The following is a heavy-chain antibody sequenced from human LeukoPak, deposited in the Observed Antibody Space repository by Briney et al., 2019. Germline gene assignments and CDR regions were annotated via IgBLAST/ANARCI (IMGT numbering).Heavy chain of an antibody. V-gene: IGHV4-59*01. Sequence: SETPSLTCTVSGGSISSYYWNWIRQPPGKGLEWIGYIYYSGSTNYNPSLKSRVTISVDTSKNQFSLKLTSLTAADTAVYYCAKDDWATNCFDPWGQGTLVTVSS. CDR3: AKDDWATNCFDP. D-gene: IGHD3-9*01. J-gene: IGHJ5*02. CDR1: GGSISSYY. CDR2: IYYSGST.